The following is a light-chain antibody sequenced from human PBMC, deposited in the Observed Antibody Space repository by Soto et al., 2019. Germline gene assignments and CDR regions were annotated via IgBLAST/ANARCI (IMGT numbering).Light chain of an antibody. V-gene: IGKV1-8*01. CDR3: QKYNSAPLT. CDR2: DAS. Sequence: AIRMTQSPSSFSASTGDRVSITCRATQDIGTYLAWYQQIPGKAPKLLIYDASTLQTGVPSRFSGSGSGTDFTLTISSLQPEDVATYYCQKYNSAPLTFGQGTKVDIK. J-gene: IGKJ1*01. CDR1: QDIGTY.